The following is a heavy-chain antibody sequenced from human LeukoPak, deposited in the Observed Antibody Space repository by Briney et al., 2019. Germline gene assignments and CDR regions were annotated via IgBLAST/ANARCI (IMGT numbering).Heavy chain of an antibody. CDR1: GVSISGTNYY. D-gene: IGHD5-24*01. J-gene: IGHJ4*02. V-gene: IGHV4-39*01. CDR2: IHYRLPT. Sequence: PSETLSLTCDASGVSISGTNYYWDWIRQPPGMGLEWIGSIHYRLPTFYNPLLKSRVTISVDTSKNQISLRLRSVTAADTAVYYCARHEEEDGYNAKTPDYWGQGTLVTVSS. CDR3: ARHEEEDGYNAKTPDY.